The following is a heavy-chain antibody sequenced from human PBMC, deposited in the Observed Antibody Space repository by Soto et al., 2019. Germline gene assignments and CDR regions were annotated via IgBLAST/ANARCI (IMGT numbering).Heavy chain of an antibody. CDR3: TRILSDAFDI. CDR1: GFTFSGSA. V-gene: IGHV3-73*01. Sequence: GGSLRLSCAASGFTFSGSAIHWVRQASGKGLEWVARIRSKGNNYATAYAASVKGRFTISRDDSKNTAYLQLNSLKSEDTAVYYCTRILSDAFDIWGQGTMVTVSS. J-gene: IGHJ3*02. CDR2: IRSKGNNYAT.